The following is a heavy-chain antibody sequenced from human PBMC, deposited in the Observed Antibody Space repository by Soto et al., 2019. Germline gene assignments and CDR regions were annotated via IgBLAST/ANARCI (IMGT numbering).Heavy chain of an antibody. CDR2: ISGDGGRT. J-gene: IGHJ6*03. V-gene: IGHV3-23*01. D-gene: IGHD3-3*01. CDR1: GFTFSSYA. CDR3: TTLATTYYDFWSGYNYYYYYYYMDV. Sequence: GGSLRLSCVASGFTFSSYAMNWVRQNPGKGLEWVSAISGDGGRTYYADPVKGRFTISRDDSKTTLYLQMNSLKTEDTAVYYCTTLATTYYDFWSGYNYYYYYYYMDVWGKGTTVTVSS.